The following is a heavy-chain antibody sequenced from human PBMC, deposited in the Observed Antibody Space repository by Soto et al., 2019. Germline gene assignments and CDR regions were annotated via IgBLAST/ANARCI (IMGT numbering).Heavy chain of an antibody. CDR1: GFTFSSYS. V-gene: IGHV3-21*01. D-gene: IGHD6-13*01. CDR2: ISNSRNYI. CDR3: ARVLAAAGTWWFDP. J-gene: IGHJ5*02. Sequence: EVQLVESGGGLVKPGGSLRLSCAASGFTFSSYSMNWVRQAPGKGLEWVSSISNSRNYIYYADSVKGRFTISRDNAKNSLYLQMNSLRAEDTAVYYCARVLAAAGTWWFDPWGQGTLVTVSS.